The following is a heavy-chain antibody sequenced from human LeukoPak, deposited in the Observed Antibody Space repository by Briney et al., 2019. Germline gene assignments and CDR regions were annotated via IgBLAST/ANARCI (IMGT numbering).Heavy chain of an antibody. V-gene: IGHV3-64*01. D-gene: IGHD6-13*01. CDR3: AGRGIADAFDI. CDR2: ISSNGGST. Sequence: GGSLRLSCAASGFTFSSYAMHWVRQAPGKGLEYVSAISSNGGSTYYANSVKGRFTISRDNSKNTLYLQMGSLRAEDMAVYYCAGRGIADAFDIWGQGTMVTVSS. J-gene: IGHJ3*02. CDR1: GFTFSSYA.